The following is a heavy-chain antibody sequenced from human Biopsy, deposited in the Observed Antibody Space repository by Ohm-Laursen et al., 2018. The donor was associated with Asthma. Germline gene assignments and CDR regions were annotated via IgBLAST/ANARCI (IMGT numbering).Heavy chain of an antibody. CDR2: IMTVFGTT. Sequence: GASVKVSCQAPGGTFSNFAISWVRQAPGQGLEWLGGIMTVFGTTNYAQKFQGRVTITADESTSTAYMEVTSLRSEDTAIYYRARCQVGYSSGWSLLLKKIYYSGMDVWGQGTAVTVSS. CDR1: GGTFSNFA. D-gene: IGHD6-19*01. CDR3: ARCQVGYSSGWSLLLKKIYYSGMDV. J-gene: IGHJ6*02. V-gene: IGHV1-69*13.